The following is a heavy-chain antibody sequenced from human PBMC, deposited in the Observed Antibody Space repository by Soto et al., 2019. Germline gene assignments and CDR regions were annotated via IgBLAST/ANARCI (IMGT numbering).Heavy chain of an antibody. J-gene: IGHJ6*02. CDR1: GFTFSNYA. Sequence: EAQLLESGGGLVQPGGSLRLSCAASGFTFSNYAMSWVRQAPGKGLEWVSGISGSGGSTYYTDSVKGRFTISRDNSKNTLYLQMNSLRAEDTAVYYCAKDARATYGMDVWGQGTTVTVSS. V-gene: IGHV3-23*01. CDR3: AKDARATYGMDV. CDR2: ISGSGGST.